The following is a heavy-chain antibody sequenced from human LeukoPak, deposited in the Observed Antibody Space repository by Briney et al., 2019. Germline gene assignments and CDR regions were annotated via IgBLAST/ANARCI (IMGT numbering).Heavy chain of an antibody. D-gene: IGHD4-23*01. V-gene: IGHV4-59*01. CDR1: GGSISSYY. J-gene: IGHJ3*02. CDR3: ARYDSGNSNDAFDI. Sequence: RSSETLSLTCIVSGGSISSYYWRWIRQPPGKGLEWIGYIYNSGRTNYNPSLKSRVTISVDTSKNQFSLKLSSVTAADTAVYYCARYDSGNSNDAFDIWGQGTMVTVSS. CDR2: IYNSGRT.